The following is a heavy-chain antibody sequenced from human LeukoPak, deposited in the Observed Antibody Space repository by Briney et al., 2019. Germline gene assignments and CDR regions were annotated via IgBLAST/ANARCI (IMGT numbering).Heavy chain of an antibody. CDR1: GYTFTSYA. D-gene: IGHD2-8*01. J-gene: IGHJ4*02. CDR3: ARSDPIYCTNGVCYTWTNAYYFDY. V-gene: IGHV1-3*03. Sequence: GASVKVSCKASGYTFTSYAMHWVRQAPGQRLEWMGWINAGNGNTKYSQEFQGRVTITRDTSASTAYMELSSLRSEDMAVYYCARSDPIYCTNGVCYTWTNAYYFDYWGQGTLVTVSS. CDR2: INAGNGNT.